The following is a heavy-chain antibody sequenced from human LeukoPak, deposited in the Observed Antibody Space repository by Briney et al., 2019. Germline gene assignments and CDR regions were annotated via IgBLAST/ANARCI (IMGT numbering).Heavy chain of an antibody. Sequence: SDTLSPTCAVSGYSISSSNWWGWIRQPPGKGLEWIGYIYYSGSTNYNPSLKSRVTMSVDTSKNQFSLKLSSVTALDTAVYYCARTDSGSYFVDYWGQGTLVTVSS. D-gene: IGHD1-26*01. V-gene: IGHV4-28*06. CDR1: GYSISSSNW. CDR2: IYYSGST. CDR3: ARTDSGSYFVDY. J-gene: IGHJ4*02.